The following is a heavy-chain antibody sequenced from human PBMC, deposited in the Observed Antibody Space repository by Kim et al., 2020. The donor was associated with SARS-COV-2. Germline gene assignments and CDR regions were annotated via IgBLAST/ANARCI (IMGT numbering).Heavy chain of an antibody. J-gene: IGHJ6*02. CDR1: GYTFTSYY. CDR2: INPSGGST. Sequence: ASVKVSCKASGYTFTSYYMHWVRQAPGQGLEWMGIINPSGGSTSYAQKFQGRVTMTRDTSTSTVYMELSSLRSEDTAVYYCAREGIAARLSYYYYGMDVWGQGTTVTVSS. D-gene: IGHD6-6*01. V-gene: IGHV1-46*01. CDR3: AREGIAARLSYYYYGMDV.